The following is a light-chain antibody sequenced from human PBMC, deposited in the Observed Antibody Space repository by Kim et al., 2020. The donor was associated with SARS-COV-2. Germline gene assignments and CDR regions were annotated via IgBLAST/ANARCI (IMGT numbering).Light chain of an antibody. V-gene: IGLV2-11*01. J-gene: IGLJ2*01. CDR3: CSYAGSYTLL. Sequence: QSALTQPRSVSGSPGQSVTISCTGTSSDVGGYNYVSWYQQHPGKAPKLMIYDVSKRPSGVPDRFSGSKSGNTASLTISGLQAEDEADYYCCSYAGSYTLLFGGGTLLTVL. CDR1: SSDVGGYNY. CDR2: DVS.